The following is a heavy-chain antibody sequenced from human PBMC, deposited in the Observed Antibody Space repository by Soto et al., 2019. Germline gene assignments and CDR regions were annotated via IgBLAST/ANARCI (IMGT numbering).Heavy chain of an antibody. D-gene: IGHD7-27*01. CDR3: ARSRGGTGVHFDY. J-gene: IGHJ4*02. CDR2: MNPDSGDT. Sequence: QVQLVQSGAEVKDPGASVKVSCKASGYTFINYDINWVRQATGQGPEWMGWMNPDSGDTGYVPNFQGRVTMTRSTSISKAYMELSDLRSEDTAVYYCARSRGGTGVHFDYWGQGTLVTVSS. V-gene: IGHV1-8*01. CDR1: GYTFINYD.